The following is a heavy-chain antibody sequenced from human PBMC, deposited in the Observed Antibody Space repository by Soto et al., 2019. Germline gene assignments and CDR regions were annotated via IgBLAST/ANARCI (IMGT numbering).Heavy chain of an antibody. V-gene: IGHV3-9*01. J-gene: IGHJ4*02. CDR3: TRDNNWSYDY. D-gene: IGHD1-1*01. CDR2: IRWNSGSI. CDR1: GFSIDAYA. Sequence: EVQLVESGGGLVQPGRSLRLSCAASGFSIDAYAMHWVRQAPGKGLECVSGIRWNSGSIGYADSVKGRFTISRDNARNTLYMQMNSLRDEDTAVYYCTRDNNWSYDYWGQGILVTVSS.